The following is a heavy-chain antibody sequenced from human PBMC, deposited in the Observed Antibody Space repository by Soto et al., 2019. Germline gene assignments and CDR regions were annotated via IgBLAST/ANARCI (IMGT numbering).Heavy chain of an antibody. Sequence: PSETLSLTCTVSGGSISSGDYYWSWIRQPPGKGLEWIGYIYYSGSTYYNPSLKSRVTISVDTSKNQFSLKLSSVTAAETAVYYCARVRRTNYFDYWGQGTLVTVSS. CDR1: GGSISSGDYY. CDR2: IYYSGST. V-gene: IGHV4-30-4*01. J-gene: IGHJ4*02. CDR3: ARVRRTNYFDY.